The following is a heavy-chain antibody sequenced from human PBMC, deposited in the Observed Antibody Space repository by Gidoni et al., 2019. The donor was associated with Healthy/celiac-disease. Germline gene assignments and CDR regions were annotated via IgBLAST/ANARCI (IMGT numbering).Heavy chain of an antibody. CDR2: ISGSGGST. J-gene: IGHJ5*02. Sequence: EVQLLESGGGLVQPGGSLRLSGAASGFTFSSDAMSWCRQAPGKGLGWASAISGSGGSTYYADSVKGRFTISRDNSKNTLYLQMNSLRAEDTAVYYCANVGLGYCSSTSCAPWGQGTLVTVSS. D-gene: IGHD2-2*01. CDR3: ANVGLGYCSSTSCAP. CDR1: GFTFSSDA. V-gene: IGHV3-23*01.